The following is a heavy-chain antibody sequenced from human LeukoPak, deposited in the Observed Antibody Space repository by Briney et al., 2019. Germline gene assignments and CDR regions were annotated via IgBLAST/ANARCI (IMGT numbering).Heavy chain of an antibody. CDR2: IYYSGST. CDR1: GGSISSYY. CDR3: ARDGYSYGPPAY. Sequence: SETLSLTCTVSGGSISSYYWSWIRQPPGKGLEWIGYIYYSGSTNYNPSLKGRVTISVDTSKNQFSLKLSSVTAADTAVYYCARDGYSYGPPAYWGQGTLVTVSS. V-gene: IGHV4-59*01. J-gene: IGHJ4*02. D-gene: IGHD5-18*01.